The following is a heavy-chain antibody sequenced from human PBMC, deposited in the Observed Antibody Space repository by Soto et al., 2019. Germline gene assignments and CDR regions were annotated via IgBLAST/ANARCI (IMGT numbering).Heavy chain of an antibody. J-gene: IGHJ4*02. D-gene: IGHD2-2*01. CDR1: GGSISSGDYY. Sequence: PSETLSLTCTVSGGSISSGDYYWSWIRQPPGKGLEWIGYIYYSGSTYYNPSLKSRVTISVDTSKNQFSLKLSSVTAADTAVYYCARGVGYCISTSCPHFDYWGQGTLVTVSS. CDR3: ARGVGYCISTSCPHFDY. V-gene: IGHV4-30-4*01. CDR2: IYYSGST.